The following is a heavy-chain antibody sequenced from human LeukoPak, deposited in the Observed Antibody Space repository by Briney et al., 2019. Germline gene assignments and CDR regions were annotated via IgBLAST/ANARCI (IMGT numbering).Heavy chain of an antibody. D-gene: IGHD3-22*01. CDR3: ASGYYDSSGYYDDAFDI. CDR2: IIPIFGTA. V-gene: IGHV1-69*05. Sequence: ASVKVSCKASGGTFSSYAISWVRQAPRQGLEWMGRIIPIFGTANYAQKFQGRVTITTDESTSTAYMELSSLRSEDTAVYYCASGYYDSSGYYDDAFDIWGQGTMVTVSS. J-gene: IGHJ3*02. CDR1: GGTFSSYA.